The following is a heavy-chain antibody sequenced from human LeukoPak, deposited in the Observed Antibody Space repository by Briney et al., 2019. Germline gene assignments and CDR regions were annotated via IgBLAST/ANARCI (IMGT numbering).Heavy chain of an antibody. CDR2: IGSSGGGI. CDR3: AIDPNWGTHP. CDR1: GFTFSNYT. J-gene: IGHJ5*02. Sequence: GGSLRLSCAASGFTFSNYTMYWVRHPPGKRLEWVSIIGSSGGGIHYADSVKGRFTISRDNSKNALYLQMNSLRVEDTAVYYCAIDPNWGTHPWGQGVLVTVSS. D-gene: IGHD7-27*01. V-gene: IGHV3-23*01.